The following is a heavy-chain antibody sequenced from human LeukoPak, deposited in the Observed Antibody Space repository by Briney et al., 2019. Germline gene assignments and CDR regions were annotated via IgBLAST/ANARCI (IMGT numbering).Heavy chain of an antibody. J-gene: IGHJ6*02. CDR2: ISRSSSHI. V-gene: IGHV3-21*01. D-gene: IGHD5-12*01. Sequence: GGSLRLSCAASGFTFSNYDMNWVRQAPGKGLEWVSYISRSSSHIYYADSMKGRLTISRDNAKSSLYLQMDSLRDEDTAIYYCARDRAALARMGGMDVWGQGTTVTVFS. CDR1: GFTFSNYD. CDR3: ARDRAALARMGGMDV.